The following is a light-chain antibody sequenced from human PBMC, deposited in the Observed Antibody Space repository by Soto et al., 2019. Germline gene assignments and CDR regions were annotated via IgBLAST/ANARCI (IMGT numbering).Light chain of an antibody. V-gene: IGLV2-11*01. CDR2: HVS. CDR3: CSDAGSYTSYV. J-gene: IGLJ1*01. Sequence: QSVLTQPGSVSGSAGQSFTISCTGTSSDGGAYDYVAWYEQHAVKAPKLMIYHVSKRPSAVPDRFSGAKSGNPASLTISGLPAEEEADYHCCSDAGSYTSYVFGTGTKVTVL. CDR1: SSDGGAYDY.